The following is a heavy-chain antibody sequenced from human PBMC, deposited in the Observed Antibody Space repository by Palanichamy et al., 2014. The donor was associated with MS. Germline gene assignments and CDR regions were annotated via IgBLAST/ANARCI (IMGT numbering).Heavy chain of an antibody. CDR2: IYYSGST. CDR3: ARQGLYYDFWSGTKHDAFDI. J-gene: IGHJ3*02. V-gene: IGHV4-59*08. D-gene: IGHD3-3*01. CDR1: GGSISSYY. Sequence: QVQLQESGPGLVKPSETLSLTCTVSGGSISSYYWSWIRQPPGKGLEWIGYIYYSGSTNYNPSLKSRVTISVDTSKNQFSLKLSSVTAADTAVYYCARQGLYYDFWSGTKHDAFDIWGQGTMVTVSS.